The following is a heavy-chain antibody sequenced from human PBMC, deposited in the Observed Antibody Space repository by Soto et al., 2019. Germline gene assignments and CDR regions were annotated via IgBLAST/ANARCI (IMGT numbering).Heavy chain of an antibody. J-gene: IGHJ4*02. V-gene: IGHV4-30-2*05. Sequence: SETISLTYAVAWGNIRSVGDSWSRLRQPPGKGLEWIGHIYNGGSTYNNPSLTSRVTISVDTSKNQFSLQLSSVSAADTAVYYCARGPSGDKVDYWGQGTLVTVSS. D-gene: IGHD7-27*01. CDR3: ARGPSGDKVDY. CDR1: WGNIRSVGDS. CDR2: IYNGGST.